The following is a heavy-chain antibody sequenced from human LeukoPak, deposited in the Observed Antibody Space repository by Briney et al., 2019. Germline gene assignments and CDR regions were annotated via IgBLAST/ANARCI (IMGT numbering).Heavy chain of an antibody. CDR2: ISWNSGSI. CDR1: GFTFDDYA. CDR3: AFSPDFGVVPYYFDY. V-gene: IGHV3-9*01. J-gene: IGHJ4*02. D-gene: IGHD3-3*01. Sequence: GGSLRLSCAASGFTFDDYAMHWVRQAPGKGLEWVSGISWNSGSIGYADSVKGRFTISRDNAKNSLYLQMNSLRAEDTALYYSAFSPDFGVVPYYFDYWGQGTLVTVSS.